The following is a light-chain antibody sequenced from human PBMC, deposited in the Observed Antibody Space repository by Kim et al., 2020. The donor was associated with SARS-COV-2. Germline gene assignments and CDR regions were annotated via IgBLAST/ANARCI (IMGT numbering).Light chain of an antibody. CDR1: GSNIGSNS. CDR2: GYN. V-gene: IGLV1-44*01. CDR3: SVWDGSLNGAI. J-gene: IGLJ2*01. Sequence: GHTVTISCSKSGSNIGSNSINWYQQLPGTAPKLLIFGYNQRPSGIPDRFSGSMSGASASLAISGLQSEDAADYYCSVWDGSLNGAIFGGGTKLTVL.